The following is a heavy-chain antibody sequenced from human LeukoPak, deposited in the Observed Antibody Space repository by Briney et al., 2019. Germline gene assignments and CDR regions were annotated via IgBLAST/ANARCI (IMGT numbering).Heavy chain of an antibody. V-gene: IGHV1-69*05. Sequence: SVKVSCKASGGTFSSYAISWVRQAPGQGLEWMGGIIPIFGTANYAQKFQGRVTITTDESTSTAYMELSSLRSEDTAVYYCAVTITIFGVVRPHNWFDPWGQGTLVTVSS. CDR1: GGTFSSYA. J-gene: IGHJ5*02. CDR2: IIPIFGTA. CDR3: AVTITIFGVVRPHNWFDP. D-gene: IGHD3-3*01.